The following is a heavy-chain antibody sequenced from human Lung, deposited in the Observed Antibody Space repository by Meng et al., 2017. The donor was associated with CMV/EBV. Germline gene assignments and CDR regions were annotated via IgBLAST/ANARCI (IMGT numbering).Heavy chain of an antibody. D-gene: IGHD3-3*02. CDR1: GDSITTHNYY. CDR2: ISYTGNT. CDR3: AGQLAPKRSDKTENIDS. J-gene: IGHJ4*02. Sequence: SETLSLTCSVSGDSITTHNYYWGWSRQPPGKGLEWIGRISYTGNTNSNPSLASRVTMSVDTSKNQFSLRLTSVTVADTAVYYCAGQLAPKRSDKTENIDSWGQGTLVTVSS. V-gene: IGHV4-39*01.